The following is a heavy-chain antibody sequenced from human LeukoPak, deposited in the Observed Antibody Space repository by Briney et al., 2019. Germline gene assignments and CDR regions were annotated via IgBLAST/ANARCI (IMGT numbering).Heavy chain of an antibody. V-gene: IGHV3-23*01. CDR3: AKGGYSYDSSGYSL. D-gene: IGHD3-22*01. Sequence: GGSLRLSCTASGFTFSSWAKSGVRKSPGKGLEWVSAISSSGGSTYYAESVKGRLTISRDNSKNTLYLQMISLRAEDTAVYYCAKGGYSYDSSGYSLWGQGTLVTVSS. CDR1: GFTFSSWA. CDR2: ISSSGGST. J-gene: IGHJ4*02.